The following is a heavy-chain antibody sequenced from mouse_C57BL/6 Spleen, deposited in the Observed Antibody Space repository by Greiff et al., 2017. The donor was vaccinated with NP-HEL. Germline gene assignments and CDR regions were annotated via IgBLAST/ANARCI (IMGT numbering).Heavy chain of an antibody. CDR3: ARDYYGSSYYLDY. CDR2: IWTGGGT. J-gene: IGHJ2*01. V-gene: IGHV2-9-1*01. CDR1: GFSLTSYA. Sequence: VQGVESGPGLVAPSQSLSITCTVSGFSLTSYAISWVRQPPGKGLEWLGVIWTGGGTNYNSALKSRLSISKDNSKSKVFLKMNSLQTDDTARYYCARDYYGSSYYLDYWGQGTTLTVSS. D-gene: IGHD1-1*01.